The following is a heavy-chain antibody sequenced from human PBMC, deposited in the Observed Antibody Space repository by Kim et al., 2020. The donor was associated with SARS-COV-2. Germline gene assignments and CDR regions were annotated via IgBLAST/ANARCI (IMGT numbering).Heavy chain of an antibody. Sequence: DSVKGRFTISRDNSKNMLYLQMNSLRAEDTAVYYCARGIRGTGSHNWFDPWGQGTLVTVSS. D-gene: IGHD1-1*01. J-gene: IGHJ5*02. CDR3: ARGIRGTGSHNWFDP. V-gene: IGHV3-66*01.